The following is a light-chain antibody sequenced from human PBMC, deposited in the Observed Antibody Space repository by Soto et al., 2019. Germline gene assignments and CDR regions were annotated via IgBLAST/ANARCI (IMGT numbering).Light chain of an antibody. Sequence: EIVLPQYTATLSLSPGERSTLSCMASQSVSSYLAWYQQKPGQAPRLLIYDASNRATGIPARFSGSGSATDFTLTISSLEPEDFAVYYCQQRCDWPLTFGGGTKVDIK. J-gene: IGKJ4*01. CDR2: DAS. CDR1: QSVSSY. V-gene: IGKV3-11*01. CDR3: QQRCDWPLT.